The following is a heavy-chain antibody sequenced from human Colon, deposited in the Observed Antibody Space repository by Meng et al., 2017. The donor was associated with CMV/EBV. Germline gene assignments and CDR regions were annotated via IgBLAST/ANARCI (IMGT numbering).Heavy chain of an antibody. V-gene: IGHV1-2*02. CDR1: GYTFSAYY. Sequence: ASVKVSCKASGYTFSAYYVLWIRQAPGQGLECMGWTNPNSGGTMHAQKFKGRVTMTRDTSTATAYMELSRLTSDDTAVYYCVRGLKATSVTTRGLYGLEIWGQGTTVTVSS. J-gene: IGHJ6*02. CDR2: TNPNSGGT. CDR3: VRGLKATSVTTRGLYGLEI. D-gene: IGHD4-11*01.